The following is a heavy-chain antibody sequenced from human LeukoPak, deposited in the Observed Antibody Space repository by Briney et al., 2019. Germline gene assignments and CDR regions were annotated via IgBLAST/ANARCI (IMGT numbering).Heavy chain of an antibody. CDR3: ARFIVPVDY. D-gene: IGHD2-2*01. CDR1: GYTFTSYG. V-gene: IGHV1-18*01. J-gene: IGHJ4*02. CDR2: ISAYNGNT. Sequence: ASVKVSCKASGYTFTSYGISWVRQAPGQGLEWMGWISAYNGNTNYAQKLQGRVTMTRDTSISTAYMELSRLRSDDTAVYYCARFIVPVDYWGQGTLVTVSS.